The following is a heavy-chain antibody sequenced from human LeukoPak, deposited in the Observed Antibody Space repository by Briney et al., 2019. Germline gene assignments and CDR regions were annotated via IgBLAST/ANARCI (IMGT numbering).Heavy chain of an antibody. J-gene: IGHJ4*02. D-gene: IGHD3-3*01. CDR3: AKARNYDFWGAIDY. V-gene: IGHV3-23*01. Sequence: GGSLRLSCAASGFTFSNYAINWVRQAPGKGLEWISGIRAGGVTTYYADSVEGRCTISTDNSTNTLYLQMNSLRAEDNALYYCAKARNYDFWGAIDYWGQGTLVTASS. CDR1: GFTFSNYA. CDR2: IRAGGVTT.